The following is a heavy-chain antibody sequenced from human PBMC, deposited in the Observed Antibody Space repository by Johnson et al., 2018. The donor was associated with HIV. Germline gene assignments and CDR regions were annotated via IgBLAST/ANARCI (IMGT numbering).Heavy chain of an antibody. D-gene: IGHD1-26*01. Sequence: QVQLVESGGGLVQPGRSLRLSCAASGFTFSSYGMHWVRQAPGKGLEWVAFIRYDGSNKYYADSVKGRFTISRDNSKNTLYLQMNSLRAEDTAVYYCAKDTVSGSYYDAFDIWGQGTMVTVSS. CDR3: AKDTVSGSYYDAFDI. V-gene: IGHV3-30*02. CDR1: GFTFSSYG. J-gene: IGHJ3*02. CDR2: IRYDGSNK.